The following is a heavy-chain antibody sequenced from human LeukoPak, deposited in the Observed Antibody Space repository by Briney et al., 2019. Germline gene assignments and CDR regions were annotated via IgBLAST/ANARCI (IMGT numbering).Heavy chain of an antibody. CDR1: GFTFSNYW. CDR2: IRQDGSDK. Sequence: GGSLRLSCAASGFTFSNYWMSWVRQAPGKGLEWVANIRQDGSDKFYVDSVKGRSTISRDNAQNSLYLQMNSLRAEDTAVYYCARDPGDVAAAHDAFGMWGEGTMVTVSS. D-gene: IGHD2-15*01. V-gene: IGHV3-7*01. CDR3: ARDPGDVAAAHDAFGM. J-gene: IGHJ3*02.